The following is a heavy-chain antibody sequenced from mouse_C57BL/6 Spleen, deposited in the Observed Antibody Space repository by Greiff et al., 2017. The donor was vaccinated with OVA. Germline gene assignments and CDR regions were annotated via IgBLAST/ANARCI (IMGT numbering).Heavy chain of an antibody. D-gene: IGHD2-14*01. V-gene: IGHV1-82*01. J-gene: IGHJ4*01. CDR1: GYAFSSSW. Sequence: QVQLQQSGPELVKPGASVKISCKASGYAFSSSWMNWVKQRPGKGLEWIGRIYPGDGDPNYNGKFKGKATLTADKSSSTAYMQLSSLTSEDSAVYVCARGYRTYAMDYWGQGTSVTVSS. CDR3: ARGYRTYAMDY. CDR2: IYPGDGDP.